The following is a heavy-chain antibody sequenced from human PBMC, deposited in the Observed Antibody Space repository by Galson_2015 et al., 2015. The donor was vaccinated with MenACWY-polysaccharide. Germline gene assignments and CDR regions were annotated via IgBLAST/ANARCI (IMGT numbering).Heavy chain of an antibody. V-gene: IGHV3-33*01. D-gene: IGHD1-1*01. CDR1: GFTFRSHG. Sequence: SLRLSCAASGFTFRSHGMHWVRQAPGKGLEWVAVVWHDGSNQHCSDSVRGRFTVSKDNSKNTLYLQMNSLRAEDTAVYYCARDRDWSTLRYMDVWGTGATVTVSS. J-gene: IGHJ6*03. CDR3: ARDRDWSTLRYMDV. CDR2: VWHDGSNQ.